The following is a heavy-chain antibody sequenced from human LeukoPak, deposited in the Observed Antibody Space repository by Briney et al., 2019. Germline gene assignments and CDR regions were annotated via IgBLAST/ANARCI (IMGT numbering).Heavy chain of an antibody. CDR2: IKEDGSDK. V-gene: IGHV3-7*03. Sequence: GGSLRLSCAASGFTFSSYWMTWVRQAPGKGLEWVANIKEDGSDKYYVDSVKGRFTISRDNAKNSLYLQMNSLRAEDTAVYYCARDSGWFRFDSWGQGTLVTVSS. CDR1: GFTFSSYW. CDR3: ARDSGWFRFDS. D-gene: IGHD6-13*01. J-gene: IGHJ4*02.